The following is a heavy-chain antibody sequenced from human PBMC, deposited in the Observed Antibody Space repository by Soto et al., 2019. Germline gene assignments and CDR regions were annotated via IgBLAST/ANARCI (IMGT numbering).Heavy chain of an antibody. CDR3: ARGGTATTVYYSGMDV. V-gene: IGHV4-59*01. CDR2: IYYSGST. CDR1: GGSIKGYY. D-gene: IGHD4-4*01. J-gene: IGHJ6*02. Sequence: PSETLSLTCTVSGGSIKGYYWSWIRQAPGKGLEWIGNIYYSGSTSYNPSLKSRVTISVDTSKNQLSLKLSSVTAADSAVFYCARGGTATTVYYSGMDVWGQGTTVTVSS.